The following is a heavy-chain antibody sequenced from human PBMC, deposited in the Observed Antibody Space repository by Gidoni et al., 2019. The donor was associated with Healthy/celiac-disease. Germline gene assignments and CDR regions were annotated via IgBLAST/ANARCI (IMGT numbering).Heavy chain of an antibody. CDR3: ARGITIFGVVYDY. Sequence: EVQLVESGGGLVQPGGSLRLSCAPPRFTFSSYWMSWVRQAPGKGLEWVANIKQDGSEKYYVDSVKGRFTISRDNAKNSLYLQMNSLRAEDTAVYYCARGITIFGVVYDYWGQGTLVTVSS. D-gene: IGHD3-3*01. V-gene: IGHV3-7*04. J-gene: IGHJ4*02. CDR1: RFTFSSYW. CDR2: IKQDGSEK.